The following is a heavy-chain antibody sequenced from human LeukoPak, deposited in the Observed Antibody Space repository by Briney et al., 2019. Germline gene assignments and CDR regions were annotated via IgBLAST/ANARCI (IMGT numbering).Heavy chain of an antibody. CDR3: ATDLAAMVTGLDY. CDR2: INPNSGGT. Sequence: GASVKVSCKASGYTFTGYYMHWVRQAPGQGLEWMGWINPNSGGTNYAQKFQGRVTVTRDTSISTAYMELARLTSDDTAIYYCATDLAAMVTGLDYWGQGALVTVSS. V-gene: IGHV1-2*02. D-gene: IGHD5-18*01. J-gene: IGHJ4*02. CDR1: GYTFTGYY.